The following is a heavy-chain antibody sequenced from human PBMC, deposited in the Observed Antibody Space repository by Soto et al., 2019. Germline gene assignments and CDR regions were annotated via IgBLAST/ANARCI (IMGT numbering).Heavy chain of an antibody. CDR3: ASRYDSSDY. J-gene: IGHJ4*02. D-gene: IGHD3-22*01. Sequence: QVQLVQSGAEVKKPGSSVKVSCKASGGTFSSYTISWVRQAPGQGLEWMGRIIPILGIANYAQKFQGRVTSTADKSTSTAYLELSSLRSEDTAVYYCASRYDSSDYWGQGTLVTVSS. V-gene: IGHV1-69*02. CDR1: GGTFSSYT. CDR2: IIPILGIA.